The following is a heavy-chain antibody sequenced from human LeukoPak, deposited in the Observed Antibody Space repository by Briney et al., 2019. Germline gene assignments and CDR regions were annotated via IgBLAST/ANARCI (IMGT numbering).Heavy chain of an antibody. CDR1: GFTFSSYA. V-gene: IGHV3-23*01. CDR3: AKGRSEDYYESSGY. D-gene: IGHD3-22*01. CDR2: STGSGGST. Sequence: GGSLRLSCAASGFTFSSYAMSWVRQAPGKGLEWVSGSTGSGGSTCYADSVKGRFTISRDNSKNTLYLQMNSLRAEDTAVYYCAKGRSEDYYESSGYWGQGTLVTVSS. J-gene: IGHJ4*02.